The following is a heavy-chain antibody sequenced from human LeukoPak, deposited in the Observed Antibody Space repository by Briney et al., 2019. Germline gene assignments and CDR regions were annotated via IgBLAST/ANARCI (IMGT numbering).Heavy chain of an antibody. V-gene: IGHV3-53*01. CDR1: GFTFSNTY. J-gene: IGHJ4*02. Sequence: GGSLRLSCAASGFTFSNTYLSWVRQAPGKGLEWVSLIYPSGNIYYTDSVKGRFTISRDNSRNTVYLQMNTLRAEDTALYYCARTFVSGDGYKVGYFDYWGQGTPVTVSS. CDR2: IYPSGNI. D-gene: IGHD5-24*01. CDR3: ARTFVSGDGYKVGYFDY.